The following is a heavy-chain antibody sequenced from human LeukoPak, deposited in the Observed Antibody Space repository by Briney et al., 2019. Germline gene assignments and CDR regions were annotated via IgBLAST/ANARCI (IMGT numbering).Heavy chain of an antibody. CDR2: IYHSGST. D-gene: IGHD5-18*01. Sequence: SQTLSLTCTVSGGSISSGGYYWSWIRQPPGKGLEWIGYIYHSGSTYYNPSLKSRVTISVDRSKNQFSLKLSSVTAADTAVYYCARVTSGYSYGFSEQGDYWGQGTLVTVSS. CDR3: ARVTSGYSYGFSEQGDY. V-gene: IGHV4-30-2*01. CDR1: GGSISSGGYY. J-gene: IGHJ4*02.